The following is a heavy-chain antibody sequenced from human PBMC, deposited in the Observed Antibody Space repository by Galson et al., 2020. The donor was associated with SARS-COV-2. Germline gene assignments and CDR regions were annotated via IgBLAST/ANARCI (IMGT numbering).Heavy chain of an antibody. V-gene: IGHV3-23*01. D-gene: IGHD3-3*02. J-gene: IGHJ4*02. CDR1: GFTFSSFA. CDR3: ANFPYGHRILGVVGKDV. CDR2: ISGSGGST. Sequence: GGSLRLSCAASGFTFSSFAMSWVRQAPGKGLEWVSGISGSGGSTYYADSVKGRFTISRDNSKNTLYLQMNSLRAEDTAVYYCANFPYGHRILGVVGKDVWGQGTLVTVSS.